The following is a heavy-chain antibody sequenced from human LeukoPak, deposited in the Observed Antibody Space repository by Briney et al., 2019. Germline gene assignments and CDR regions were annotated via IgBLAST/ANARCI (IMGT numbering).Heavy chain of an antibody. J-gene: IGHJ5*02. Sequence: SETLSLTCTVSGGSISSYHWNWIRQPPGKGLEWIGYTYSSGSTNYNPSLKSRVTISVDTSKNQFSLKLSSVTAADTAVYYCARDAKGKSGWFDPWGQGTLVTVSS. D-gene: IGHD4/OR15-4a*01. CDR2: TYSSGST. V-gene: IGHV4-59*01. CDR3: ARDAKGKSGWFDP. CDR1: GGSISSYH.